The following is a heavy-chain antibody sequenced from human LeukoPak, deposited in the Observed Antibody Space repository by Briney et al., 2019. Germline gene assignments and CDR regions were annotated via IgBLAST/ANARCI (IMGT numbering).Heavy chain of an antibody. CDR1: GFTFNNYA. CDR3: AKGSRWLLRGGAYFYS. J-gene: IGHJ4*02. V-gene: IGHV3-23*01. CDR2: MSGVGGTT. D-gene: IGHD2-15*01. Sequence: GGSLRLSCEASGFTFNNYAMSWVRQAPGKGLEWVSAMSGVGGTTYYAASVRGRFTISRDSSKNILSLQMNSLRVEDTAIYYCAKGSRWLLRGGAYFYSWGRGTPVGVSS.